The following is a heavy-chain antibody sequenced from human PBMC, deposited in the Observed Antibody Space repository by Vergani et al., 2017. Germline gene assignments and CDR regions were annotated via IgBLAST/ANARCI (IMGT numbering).Heavy chain of an antibody. J-gene: IGHJ4*02. V-gene: IGHV4-61*02. D-gene: IGHD6-19*01. CDR1: GGSISSGSYY. CDR3: ARSARTVAGTVFDY. CDR2: IYTSGST. Sequence: QVQLQESGPGLVKPSQTLSLTCTVSGGSISSGSYYWSWIRQPAGKGLEWIGRIYTSGSTNYTPTLKSRVTISVDTSKNQFSLKLSSVTAADTAVYCCARSARTVAGTVFDYWCQGTLVTVSS.